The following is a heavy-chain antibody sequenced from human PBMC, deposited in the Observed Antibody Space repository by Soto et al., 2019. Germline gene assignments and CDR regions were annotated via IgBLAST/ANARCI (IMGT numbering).Heavy chain of an antibody. Sequence: PSETLSLTCAVSGGSLSSGGYSWSWLRQPPGKGLEWIGYIYHSGSTYYNPSLKSRVTISVDTSKNQFSLKLTSVTAADTAVYYCARDKITGLFDYWGQGTLVTVSS. J-gene: IGHJ4*02. CDR3: ARDKITGLFDY. D-gene: IGHD2-8*02. V-gene: IGHV4-30-2*01. CDR2: IYHSGST. CDR1: GGSLSSGGYS.